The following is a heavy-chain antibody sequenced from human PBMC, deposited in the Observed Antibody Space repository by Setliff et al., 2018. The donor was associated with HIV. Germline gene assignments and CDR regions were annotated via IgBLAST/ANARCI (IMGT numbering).Heavy chain of an antibody. J-gene: IGHJ4*02. V-gene: IGHV4-39*07. CDR2: MYSSGST. CDR3: GRVFVDTAVLRVLEYYFDS. Sequence: SETLSLTCTVSGDSSSSSSYDGGWVRQPPGKGLEWIGSMYSSGSTYYTPSLKSRITISLDTAKNQCSLSMRSVTAADTAVYYCGRVFVDTAVLRVLEYYFDSWGRGTLVTVSS. D-gene: IGHD5-18*01. CDR1: GDSSSSSSYD.